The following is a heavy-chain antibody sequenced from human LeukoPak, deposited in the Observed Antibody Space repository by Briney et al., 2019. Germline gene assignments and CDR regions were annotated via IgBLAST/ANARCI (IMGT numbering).Heavy chain of an antibody. CDR2: IYSDDYK. D-gene: IGHD5-12*01. Sequence: ESGPTLGNPTQTLTLTCTFSGFSLSTSGVGVSWIRQPPGKALEWLALIYSDDYKRYSPSLKSRLTITKDASKNQVVLTMTNMDPVDTATYYCAHSWWLRYYFEYWGQGTLVTVSS. CDR1: GFSLSTSGVG. CDR3: AHSWWLRYYFEY. J-gene: IGHJ4*02. V-gene: IGHV2-5*02.